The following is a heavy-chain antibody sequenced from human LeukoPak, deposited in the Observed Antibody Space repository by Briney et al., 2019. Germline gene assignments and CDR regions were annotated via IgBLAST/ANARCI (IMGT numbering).Heavy chain of an antibody. Sequence: SETLSLTCAVYGGSFSGYYWSWIRQPPGKGLEWIGEINHSGSTNYNPSLKSRVTISVDTSKNQFSLKLSSVTAADTAVYYCARVSYYDYVWGSYRCFLHWGQGTLVTVSP. CDR1: GGSFSGYY. J-gene: IGHJ4*02. CDR2: INHSGST. CDR3: ARVSYYDYVWGSYRCFLH. D-gene: IGHD3-16*02. V-gene: IGHV4-34*01.